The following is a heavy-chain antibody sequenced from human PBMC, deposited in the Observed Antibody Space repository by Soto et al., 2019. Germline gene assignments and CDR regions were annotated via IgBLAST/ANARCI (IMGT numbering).Heavy chain of an antibody. Sequence: GGSLRLSCTASGFTFSDHYMDWVRQAPGKGLEWVGRIRNKANSYTTEYATSVKGRFTISRDDSKNSLDLQMNSLKTEDTAVYYCARVPAVRGAFDMWGQGTLVTVSS. J-gene: IGHJ3*02. V-gene: IGHV3-72*01. CDR2: IRNKANSYTT. D-gene: IGHD3-16*01. CDR3: ARVPAVRGAFDM. CDR1: GFTFSDHY.